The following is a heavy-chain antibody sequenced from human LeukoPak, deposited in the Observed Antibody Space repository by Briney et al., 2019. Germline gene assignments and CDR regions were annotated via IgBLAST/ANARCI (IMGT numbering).Heavy chain of an antibody. CDR1: GYTFTSYG. Sequence: GASVKVSCKASGYTFTSYGISWVRQAPGQGLEWMGWISAYNGNTNYAQKLQGRVTMTTDTSTSTAYMELRSLRSDDTAVYYCARAEPNYYDSSGSLPDYWGQGTLVTVSS. CDR2: ISAYNGNT. V-gene: IGHV1-18*01. CDR3: ARAEPNYYDSSGSLPDY. J-gene: IGHJ4*02. D-gene: IGHD3-22*01.